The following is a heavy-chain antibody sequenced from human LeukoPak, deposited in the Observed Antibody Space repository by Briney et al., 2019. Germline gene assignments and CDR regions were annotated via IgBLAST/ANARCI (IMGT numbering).Heavy chain of an antibody. J-gene: IGHJ3*02. CDR1: GGSISSNY. CDR2: ISYSGHS. Sequence: SETLSLTCTVSGGSISSNYCSWIRQSPGKGLEWIAYISYSGHSNSNPSLRSRVTTSVDTSKNQFALRLNTVTAADTAVYYCATRVRGGASFDIWGRGTMVTVSS. D-gene: IGHD3-16*01. V-gene: IGHV4-59*01. CDR3: ATRVRGGASFDI.